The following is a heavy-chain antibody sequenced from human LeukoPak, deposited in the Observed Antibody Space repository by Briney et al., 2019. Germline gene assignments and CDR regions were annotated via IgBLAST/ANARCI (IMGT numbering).Heavy chain of an antibody. Sequence: GGSLRLSCAASGFTFSSYAMHWVRQAPGKGLEWVAVISYDGSNKYYADSVKGRFTISRDNSKNTLYLQMNSLRAEDTAVYYCAKDFDDYDILTGTDYWGQGTLVTVSS. CDR1: GFTFSSYA. CDR3: AKDFDDYDILTGTDY. D-gene: IGHD3-9*01. CDR2: ISYDGSNK. V-gene: IGHV3-30*04. J-gene: IGHJ4*02.